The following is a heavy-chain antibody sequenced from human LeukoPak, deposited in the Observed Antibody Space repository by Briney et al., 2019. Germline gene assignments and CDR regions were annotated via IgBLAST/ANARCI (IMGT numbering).Heavy chain of an antibody. V-gene: IGHV4-34*01. CDR2: INHSGST. CDR3: ARGLITMVRGVTRGWFDP. J-gene: IGHJ5*02. CDR1: GGSFSGYY. Sequence: SETLSLTCAVYGGSFSGYYWSWIRQPPGKGLEWIGEINHSGSTNYNPSLKGRVTISVHTPKNQFSLKLTSVTPADTAVYYCARGLITMVRGVTRGWFDPWGQGNLVTVSS. D-gene: IGHD3-10*01.